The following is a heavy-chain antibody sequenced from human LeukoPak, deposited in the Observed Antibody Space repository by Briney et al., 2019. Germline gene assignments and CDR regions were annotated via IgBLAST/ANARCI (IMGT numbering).Heavy chain of an antibody. D-gene: IGHD1-7*01. CDR3: AALSITGTEYYYGMDV. J-gene: IGHJ6*02. CDR1: GFTFTSSA. V-gene: IGHV1-58*01. CDR2: IVVGSGNT. Sequence: ASVKVSCKASGFTFTSSAVQWVRQARGQRLEWIGWIVVGSGNTNYAQKFQERVTITRDMSTSTAYMGLSSLRSEDTAVYYCAALSITGTEYYYGMDVWGQGTTVTVSS.